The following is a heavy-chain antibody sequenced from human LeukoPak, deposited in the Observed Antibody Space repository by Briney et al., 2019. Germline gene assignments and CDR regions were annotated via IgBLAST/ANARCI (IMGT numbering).Heavy chain of an antibody. V-gene: IGHV3-9*01. CDR2: ISWNSGSI. J-gene: IGHJ4*02. Sequence: PGGSLRLSCAASGFTFDDYAMHWVRQAPGKGLEWVSGISWNSGSIGYADSVKGRFTISRDNAKNSLYLQMNSLRAGDTALHYCAKGRSGWYSGLFDYWGQGTLVTVSS. D-gene: IGHD6-19*01. CDR1: GFTFDDYA. CDR3: AKGRSGWYSGLFDY.